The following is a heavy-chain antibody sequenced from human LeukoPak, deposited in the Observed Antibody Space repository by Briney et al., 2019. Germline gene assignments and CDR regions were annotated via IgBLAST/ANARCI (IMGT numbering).Heavy chain of an antibody. CDR3: ARATWIQLWERIYYFDY. D-gene: IGHD5-18*01. CDR2: TYYRSKWYN. V-gene: IGHV6-1*01. J-gene: IGHJ4*02. Sequence: SQTLSLTCAISGDSASSNSAAWNWIRQSPSRGLEWLGRTYYRSKWYNDYAVSVKSRITINPDTSKNQFSLQLNSVTPEDTAVYYCARATWIQLWERIYYFDYWGQGTLVTVSS. CDR1: GDSASSNSAA.